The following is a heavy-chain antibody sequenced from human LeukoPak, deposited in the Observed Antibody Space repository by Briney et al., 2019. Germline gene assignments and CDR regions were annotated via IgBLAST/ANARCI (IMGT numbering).Heavy chain of an antibody. CDR3: AVNYYGSGSYINY. CDR1: GFTFSSYA. Sequence: GGSLRLSCAASGFTFSSYAMSWVRQAPGKGLGWVSAITDSGGSTYYADSVKGRFTISRDNSKNTLYLQMNSLRAEDTAVYYCAVNYYGSGSYINYWGQGTLVTVSS. CDR2: ITDSGGST. V-gene: IGHV3-23*01. D-gene: IGHD3-10*01. J-gene: IGHJ4*02.